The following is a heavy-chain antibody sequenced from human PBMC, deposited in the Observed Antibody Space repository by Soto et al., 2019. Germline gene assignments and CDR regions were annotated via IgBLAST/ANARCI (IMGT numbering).Heavy chain of an antibody. CDR1: GYKFGSAW. Sequence: GESLKISCKGVGYKFGSAWIGWVRQMPGKGLEWMGIIKPGTSDIRFSPSCRGHVTFSADEAVSTAYLQWSSLKASDTAMYYCARQLSHICDSWGQGTLVTVSS. D-gene: IGHD3-3*02. J-gene: IGHJ4*02. V-gene: IGHV5-51*01. CDR2: IKPGTSDI. CDR3: ARQLSHICDS.